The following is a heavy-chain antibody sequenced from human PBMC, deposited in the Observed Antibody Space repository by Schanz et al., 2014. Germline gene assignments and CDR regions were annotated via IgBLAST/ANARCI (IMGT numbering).Heavy chain of an antibody. CDR3: AREEGWGIAAAGPKHYYYGMDV. CDR2: ISYDGSNK. D-gene: IGHD6-13*01. J-gene: IGHJ6*02. Sequence: QVQLLQFGGGVVQPGRSLRLSCAASGFTFSSYAMHWVRQAPGKGLEWVAVISYDGSNKYYADSVKGRFTISRDNSKNTLYLQMNTLRAEDTAVYYCAREEGWGIAAAGPKHYYYGMDVWGQGTTVTVSS. CDR1: GFTFSSYA. V-gene: IGHV3-30-3*01.